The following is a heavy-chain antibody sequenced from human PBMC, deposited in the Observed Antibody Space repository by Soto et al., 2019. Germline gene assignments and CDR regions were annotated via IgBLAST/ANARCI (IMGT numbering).Heavy chain of an antibody. Sequence: SETLSLTCAVYGGSFSGYYWSWIRQPPGKGLEWIGEINHSGSTNYNPSLKSRVTISVDTSKDQFSLKLSSVTAAVTAVYYCARRKAAKPSFYILGQGTMVTVSS. D-gene: IGHD6-13*01. J-gene: IGHJ3*02. CDR2: INHSGST. CDR1: GGSFSGYY. CDR3: ARRKAAKPSFYI. V-gene: IGHV4-34*01.